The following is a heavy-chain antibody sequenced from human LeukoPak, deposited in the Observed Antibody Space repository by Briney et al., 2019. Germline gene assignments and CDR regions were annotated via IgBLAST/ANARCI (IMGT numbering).Heavy chain of an antibody. CDR3: ARDAQRLVVPATNWFDP. Sequence: GGSLRLSCAASGFTFSSYSMNWVRQAQGKGLGWVSSIRSSSSYIYYADSVKGRFTISRDSAKNSLYLQMNSLRAEDTAVYYCARDAQRLVVPATNWFDPWGQGTLVIVSS. V-gene: IGHV3-21*01. D-gene: IGHD2-2*01. J-gene: IGHJ5*02. CDR1: GFTFSSYS. CDR2: IRSSSSYI.